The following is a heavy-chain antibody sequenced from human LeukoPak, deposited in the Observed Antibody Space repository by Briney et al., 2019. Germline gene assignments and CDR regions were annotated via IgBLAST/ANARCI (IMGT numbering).Heavy chain of an antibody. CDR1: GGSISSSSYY. Sequence: SETLSLTCTVSGGSISSSSYYWGWIRQPPGKGLEWIGSIYYSGSTYYNPSLKGRVTISVDTSKNQFSLKLSSVTAADTAVYYCARHHDYGDYFDYWGQGTLVTVSS. CDR3: ARHHDYGDYFDY. D-gene: IGHD4-17*01. V-gene: IGHV4-39*01. CDR2: IYYSGST. J-gene: IGHJ4*02.